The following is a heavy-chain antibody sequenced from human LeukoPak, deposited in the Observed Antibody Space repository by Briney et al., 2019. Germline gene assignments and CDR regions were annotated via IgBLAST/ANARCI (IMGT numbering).Heavy chain of an antibody. CDR2: ISASSTI. D-gene: IGHD3-3*01. V-gene: IGHV3-48*01. CDR1: GFTFSSYS. J-gene: IGHJ6*03. CDR3: VRGSLASGVVVYYYYYLDV. Sequence: GGSLRLSCAASGFTFSSYSMNWVRQAPGKGLEWISYISASSTIYYADSVKGRFTISRDNAKNSLYLQMNSLRAEDTAVYYCVRGSLASGVVVYYYYYLDVWGKGTTVTVSS.